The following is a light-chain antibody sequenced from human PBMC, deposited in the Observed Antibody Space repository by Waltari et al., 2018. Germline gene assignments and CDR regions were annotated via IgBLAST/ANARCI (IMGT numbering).Light chain of an antibody. CDR1: QSISGW. Sequence: DIQMPQSPSTLSASVGDRVTLTCRASQSISGWLAWFQQRPGKAPKLLIYKASNLQSGVPSRFSGSGFGTEFTLTLNSLQPDDVATYYCQQYNNYPWTFGPGTKVEIK. J-gene: IGKJ1*01. CDR3: QQYNNYPWT. V-gene: IGKV1-5*03. CDR2: KAS.